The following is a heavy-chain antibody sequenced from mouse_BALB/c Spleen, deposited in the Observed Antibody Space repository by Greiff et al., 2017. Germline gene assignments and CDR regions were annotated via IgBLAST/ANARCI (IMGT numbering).Heavy chain of an antibody. CDR3: ALYGYDGYFDY. D-gene: IGHD2-2*01. Sequence: VQLQQSGAELVKPGASVKLSCTASGFNIKDTYMHWVKQRPEQGLEWIGRIDPANGNTKYDPKFQGKATITADTSSNTAYLQLSSLTSEDTAVYYCALYGYDGYFDYWGQGTTLTVSS. CDR2: IDPANGNT. V-gene: IGHV14-3*02. CDR1: GFNIKDTY. J-gene: IGHJ2*01.